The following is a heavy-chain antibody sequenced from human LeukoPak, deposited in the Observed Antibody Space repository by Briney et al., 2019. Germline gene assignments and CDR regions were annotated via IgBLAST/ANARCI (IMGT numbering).Heavy chain of an antibody. D-gene: IGHD5-12*01. CDR3: AREIFWSGYFSNLHFDY. CDR1: GFTFSSYS. V-gene: IGHV3-21*01. CDR2: ISSSSSYI. Sequence: GGSLRLSCAASGFTFSSYSMNWVRQAPGKGLEWVSSISSSSSYIYYADSVKGRFTISRDNAKNTLYLQLNNLRPEDTAVYYCAREIFWSGYFSNLHFDYWGQGTLVTVSS. J-gene: IGHJ4*02.